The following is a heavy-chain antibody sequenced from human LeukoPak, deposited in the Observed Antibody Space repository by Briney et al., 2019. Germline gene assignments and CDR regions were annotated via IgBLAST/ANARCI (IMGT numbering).Heavy chain of an antibody. CDR3: AREEQLTFDY. V-gene: IGHV4-61*02. J-gene: IGHJ4*02. D-gene: IGHD1/OR15-1a*01. CDR1: RVSISSNSHY. CDR2: IYTSGNT. Sequence: SETLSLTCTVSRVSISSNSHYWSWIRQPAGKGLEWIGRIYTSGNTYYNPSLKSRVTISVDTSKNQFSLKLSSVTAADTAVYYCAREEQLTFDYWGQGTLVTVSS.